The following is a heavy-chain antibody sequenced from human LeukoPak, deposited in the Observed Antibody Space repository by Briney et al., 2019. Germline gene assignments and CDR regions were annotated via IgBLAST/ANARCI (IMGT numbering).Heavy chain of an antibody. CDR3: ARAYCSSTSCNSTPDY. CDR2: ISASGGST. V-gene: IGHV3-23*01. J-gene: IGHJ4*02. D-gene: IGHD2-2*01. Sequence: PGGSLRLSCAASGFTFSSFATSWVRQAPGKGLEWVSGISASGGSTYYADSVKGRFTISSDNSKNTLYLQMNSLRAEDTAVYYCARAYCSSTSCNSTPDYWGQGTLVTVSS. CDR1: GFTFSSFA.